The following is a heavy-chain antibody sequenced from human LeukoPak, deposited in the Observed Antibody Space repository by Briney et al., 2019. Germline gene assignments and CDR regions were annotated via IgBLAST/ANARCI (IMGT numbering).Heavy chain of an antibody. CDR3: ARAVEITMIVVVEWRVFDY. D-gene: IGHD3-22*01. Sequence: ASVKVSCKASGYTFTGYYMHWVRQAPGQGLEWMGWINPNSGGTNYAQKFQGRVTMTRDTSISTAYMELSRLRSDDTAVYYCARAVEITMIVVVEWRVFDYWGQGTLVTVSS. V-gene: IGHV1-2*02. CDR2: INPNSGGT. J-gene: IGHJ4*02. CDR1: GYTFTGYY.